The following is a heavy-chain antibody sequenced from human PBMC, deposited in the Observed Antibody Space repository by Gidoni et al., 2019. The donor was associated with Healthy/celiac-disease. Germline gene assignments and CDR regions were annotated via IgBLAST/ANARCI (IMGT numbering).Heavy chain of an antibody. CDR1: GFTFSSSA. CDR3: AKESGIVVPAAMTVY. D-gene: IGHD2-2*01. CDR2: SSGSGGST. V-gene: IGHV3-23*01. J-gene: IGHJ4*02. Sequence: EVQLLESGGGLVQPGGSLRLSCAASGFTFSSSAMSWVRQAPGKGLGWVSASSGSGGSTYYADSVKGRFTISRDNSKNTLYLQMNSLRAEDTAVYYCAKESGIVVPAAMTVYWGQGTLVTVSS.